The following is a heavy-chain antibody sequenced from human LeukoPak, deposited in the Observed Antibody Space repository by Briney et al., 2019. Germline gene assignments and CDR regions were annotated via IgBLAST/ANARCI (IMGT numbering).Heavy chain of an antibody. CDR1: GGSISSSSYY. CDR2: IYYSGST. J-gene: IGHJ6*03. D-gene: IGHD2-15*01. CDR3: AREDCSGGSCYSFYYYYYMDV. V-gene: IGHV4-39*02. Sequence: SETLSLTCTVSGGSISSSSYYWGSTRQPPGKGLEWIGSIYYSGSTYYSPSLKSRVTISVDTSKNQFSLKLSSVTAADTAVYYCAREDCSGGSCYSFYYYYYMDVWGKGTTVTVSS.